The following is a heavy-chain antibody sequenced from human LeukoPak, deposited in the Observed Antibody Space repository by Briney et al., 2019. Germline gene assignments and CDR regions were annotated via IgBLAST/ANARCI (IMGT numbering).Heavy chain of an antibody. Sequence: PGGSLRLSCAASGFTFSRNGMHWVRQAPGKGLEWVAFIRYDGSNKYYADSVKGRFTISRDNSKNTLYLQMNSLRAEDTAVYYCAKDLDSSGYYFVDYWGQGTLVTVSS. CDR1: GFTFSRNG. D-gene: IGHD3-22*01. V-gene: IGHV3-30*02. CDR3: AKDLDSSGYYFVDY. CDR2: IRYDGSNK. J-gene: IGHJ4*02.